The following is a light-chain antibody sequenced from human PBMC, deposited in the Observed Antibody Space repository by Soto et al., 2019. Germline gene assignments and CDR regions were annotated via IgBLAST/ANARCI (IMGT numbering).Light chain of an antibody. CDR1: QSVSSNY. Sequence: EIVLTQSPGTLSLSPGERATLSCRASQSVSSNYLAWYQQKPGQAPRLLIYGASSRATGIPDRFSGSGSGTDFTLTISTLEPEDFAVYYCQQYDSSPLTFGGGTKGEIK. V-gene: IGKV3-20*01. CDR2: GAS. J-gene: IGKJ4*01. CDR3: QQYDSSPLT.